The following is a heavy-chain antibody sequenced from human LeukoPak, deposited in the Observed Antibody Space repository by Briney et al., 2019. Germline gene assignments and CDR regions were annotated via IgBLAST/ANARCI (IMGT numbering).Heavy chain of an antibody. CDR3: ARREATTRRMDYYYGMDV. J-gene: IGHJ6*02. CDR1: GYTFTSYD. CDR2: MSPNSGNT. D-gene: IGHD6-6*01. V-gene: IGHV1-8*01. Sequence: ASVKVSCKASGYTFTSYDINWVRQATGQGLEWMGWMSPNSGNTGYAQKFQGRVTMTRNTSISTAYMELSSLRSEDAAVYYCARREATTRRMDYYYGMDVWGQGTTVTVSS.